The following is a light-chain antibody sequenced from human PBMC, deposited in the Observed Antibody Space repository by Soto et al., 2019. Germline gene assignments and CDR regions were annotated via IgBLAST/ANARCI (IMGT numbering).Light chain of an antibody. J-gene: IGLJ1*01. Sequence: QSALTQPASVSGSPGQSITISCTGTSSDVGGYNYVSWYQQHPGKAPKLIIYEVSNRPSGVSNRFSGSKSGDTASLTIPGLHAEDEADYYCSSYTSSSTLYVFGTGTKLTVL. CDR3: SSYTSSSTLYV. CDR2: EVS. V-gene: IGLV2-14*01. CDR1: SSDVGGYNY.